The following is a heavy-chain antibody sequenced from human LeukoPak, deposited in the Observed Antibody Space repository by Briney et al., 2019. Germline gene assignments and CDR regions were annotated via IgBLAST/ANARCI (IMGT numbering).Heavy chain of an antibody. CDR1: GGSISSYY. D-gene: IGHD6-19*01. Sequence: SETLSLTCTVSGGSISSYYWSWIRQPPGKGLEWIGYIYYSGSTNHNPSLKSRVTISVDTSKNQFSLKLSSVTAADTAVYYCARDLVNSGWSNYYYYYMDVWGKGTTVTVS. J-gene: IGHJ6*03. CDR3: ARDLVNSGWSNYYYYYMDV. CDR2: IYYSGST. V-gene: IGHV4-59*01.